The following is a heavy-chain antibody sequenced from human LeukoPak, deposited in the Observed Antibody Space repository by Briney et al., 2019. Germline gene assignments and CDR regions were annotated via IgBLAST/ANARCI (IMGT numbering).Heavy chain of an antibody. D-gene: IGHD3-3*01. J-gene: IGHJ6*03. V-gene: IGHV3-7*01. Sequence: GGSLRLSCAASGFTFNTFWMSWVRQTPGKGLEWVANIKEDGTKKYYVDSVKGRFTISRDNAKNSLYLQMNSLRAEDTAVYYCARGPLEWLPPYYYMDVWGKGTTVTVSS. CDR3: ARGPLEWLPPYYYMDV. CDR1: GFTFNTFW. CDR2: IKEDGTKK.